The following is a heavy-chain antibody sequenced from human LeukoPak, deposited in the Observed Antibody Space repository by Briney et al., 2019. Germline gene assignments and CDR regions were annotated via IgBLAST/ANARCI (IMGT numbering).Heavy chain of an antibody. V-gene: IGHV4-59*08. Sequence: PSETLSLTCTVSGGSISSFYWTWIRQPPGKAVEWIGYVYYSGSTNYNPSLKSRVTISVDTSKNQVSLKLSSVTAADTATYYCARGSVGPTGKFESWGQGTLVSVSS. D-gene: IGHD1-26*01. CDR2: VYYSGST. CDR3: ARGSVGPTGKFES. CDR1: GGSISSFY. J-gene: IGHJ4*02.